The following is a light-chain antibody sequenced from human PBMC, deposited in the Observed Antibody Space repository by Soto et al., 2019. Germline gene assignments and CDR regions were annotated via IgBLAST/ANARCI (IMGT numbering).Light chain of an antibody. CDR1: QSVSSY. CDR2: DAS. V-gene: IGKV3-11*01. Sequence: EIVLTQSPATLSLSPGERATLSCRASQSVSSYLAWYQQKPGQAPRPLIYDASNRATGIPARFSGSGSGTDFHLTISSLEPEDFAVYYCQQRSNWPPITFGQGTRLEIK. J-gene: IGKJ5*01. CDR3: QQRSNWPPIT.